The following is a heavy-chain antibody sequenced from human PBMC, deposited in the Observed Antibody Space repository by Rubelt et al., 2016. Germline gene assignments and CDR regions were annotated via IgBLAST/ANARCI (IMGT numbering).Heavy chain of an antibody. CDR2: IYSGGST. V-gene: IGHV3-66*01. D-gene: IGHD1-26*01. J-gene: IGHJ3*02. CDR3: ARDWYSGSYPDAFDI. CDR1: GFTVSSNY. Sequence: EVQLVESGGGLVQPGGSLRLSCAASGFTVSSNYMSWVRQAPGKGLEWVSVIYSGGSTYYADSVKGRFTISRDNSKNTLYLQMNSLRAEDTAVYYCARDWYSGSYPDAFDIWGQGTMVTVSS.